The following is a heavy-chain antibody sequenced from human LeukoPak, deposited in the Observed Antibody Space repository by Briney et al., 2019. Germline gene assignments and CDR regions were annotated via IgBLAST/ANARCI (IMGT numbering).Heavy chain of an antibody. D-gene: IGHD4-23*01. Sequence: GGSLRLSCVASGFTFNNYAMNWVRQPTGKGLEWVSAISGSGGSTYYADSVKGRFTISRDNSKNTLYLQMNSLGAEDTAVYYCARDPDGGNTLDYWGQGTLVTVSS. CDR1: GFTFNNYA. CDR2: ISGSGGST. CDR3: ARDPDGGNTLDY. J-gene: IGHJ4*02. V-gene: IGHV3-23*01.